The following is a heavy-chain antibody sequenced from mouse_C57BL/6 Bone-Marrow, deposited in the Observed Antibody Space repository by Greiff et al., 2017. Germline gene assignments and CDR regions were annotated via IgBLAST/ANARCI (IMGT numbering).Heavy chain of an antibody. CDR3: ARGTVVEAMDY. CDR1: GFTFSDYG. J-gene: IGHJ4*01. D-gene: IGHD1-1*01. CDR2: ISNLAYSI. Sequence: EVMLVESGGGLVQPGGSLKLSCAASGFTFSDYGMAWVRQAPRKGPEWVAFISNLAYSIYYAATVTGRFTISRENAKNTLYLEMSSLRSEDTAMYYCARGTVVEAMDYWGQGTSVTVSS. V-gene: IGHV5-15*01.